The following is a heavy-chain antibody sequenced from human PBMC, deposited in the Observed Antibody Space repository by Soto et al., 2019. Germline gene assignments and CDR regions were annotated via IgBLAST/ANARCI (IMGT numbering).Heavy chain of an antibody. CDR3: VCGGNFFVY. Sequence: EVQLVESGVGLVQPGGSLRLSGAASGFTFSTYWMTWVRRPPRKGLERVANLDQDGSERYYVDSVRGRCTISRDNAKNSLYLQTNSLRAEDTAVYYCVCGGNFFVYWGPGALGTVSP. D-gene: IGHD3-16*01. V-gene: IGHV3-7*01. CDR1: GFTFSTYW. CDR2: LDQDGSER. J-gene: IGHJ4*02.